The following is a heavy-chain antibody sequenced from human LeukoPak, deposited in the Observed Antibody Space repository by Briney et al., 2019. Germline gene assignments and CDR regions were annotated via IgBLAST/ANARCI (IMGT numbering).Heavy chain of an antibody. CDR3: AKGRSMTTVTTYFDY. CDR2: ISGSGGST. V-gene: IGHV3-23*01. J-gene: IGHJ4*02. D-gene: IGHD4-17*01. CDR1: GFTFSSYA. Sequence: GGSLRLSCAASGFTFSSYAMSWVRQAPGKGLEWVSAISGSGGSTYYGDSVKGRFTISRDNSKNTLYLQMNSLRAEDTAVYYCAKGRSMTTVTTYFDYWGQGTLVTVSS.